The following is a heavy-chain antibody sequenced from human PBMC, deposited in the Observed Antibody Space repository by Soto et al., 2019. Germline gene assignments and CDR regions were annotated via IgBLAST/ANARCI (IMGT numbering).Heavy chain of an antibody. Sequence: GGSLRLSCAASGFTLSSYMMNWVRQAPGQGLEWISYISNSGSSIDYADSVKGRFTISRDNAKNSLYLQMNSLRAEDTAVYYCANTPRAPGIAVAGTEGPLDYWGQGTLVTVSS. J-gene: IGHJ4*02. CDR1: GFTLSSYM. V-gene: IGHV3-48*03. CDR2: ISNSGSSI. D-gene: IGHD6-19*01. CDR3: ANTPRAPGIAVAGTEGPLDY.